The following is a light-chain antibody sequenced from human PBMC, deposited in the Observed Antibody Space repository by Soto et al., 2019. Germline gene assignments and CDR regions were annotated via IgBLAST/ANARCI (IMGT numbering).Light chain of an antibody. CDR2: GAS. CDR3: QQLNTYPIT. CDR1: QGISSF. Sequence: DIQLTQSPSFLSASVGDRVTITCRASQGISSFLAWYQQKPPKAPELLIYGASTLQSGVPSRFSGSGSGTEFTLTISSLQPEGFATYYCQQLNTYPITFAQGTRLEIK. J-gene: IGKJ5*01. V-gene: IGKV1-9*01.